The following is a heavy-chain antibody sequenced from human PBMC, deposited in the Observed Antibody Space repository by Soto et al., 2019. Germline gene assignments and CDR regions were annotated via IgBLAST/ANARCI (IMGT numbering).Heavy chain of an antibody. CDR2: IYYSGST. CDR1: GGSISSSSYY. J-gene: IGHJ4*02. Sequence: TSETLSLTCTVSGGSISSSSYYWGWIRQPPGKGLEWIGSIYYSGSTYYNPSLKSRVTISVDTSKNQFSLKLSSVTAADTAVYYCARLFLNYDILTGYSPIYFDYWGQGTLVTVSS. V-gene: IGHV4-39*01. CDR3: ARLFLNYDILTGYSPIYFDY. D-gene: IGHD3-9*01.